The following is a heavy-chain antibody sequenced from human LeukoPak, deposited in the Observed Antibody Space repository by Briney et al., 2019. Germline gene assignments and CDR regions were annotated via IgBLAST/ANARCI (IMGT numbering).Heavy chain of an antibody. CDR3: ARGVYIAAAQYAY. V-gene: IGHV4-59*01. CDR1: GGSISSYY. J-gene: IGHJ4*02. CDR2: IYYSGTT. Sequence: SETLSLTCTVSGGSISSYYWSWIRQPPGKDLEWIGYIYYSGTTNYNPSLKSRVTISVDTSKNQFSLKLSSVTAADTAVYYCARGVYIAAAQYAYWGQGTLVTVSS. D-gene: IGHD6-13*01.